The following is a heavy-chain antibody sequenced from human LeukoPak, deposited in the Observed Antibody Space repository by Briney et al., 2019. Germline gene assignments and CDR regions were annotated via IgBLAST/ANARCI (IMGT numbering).Heavy chain of an antibody. CDR2: MSSSGSTT. V-gene: IGHV3-48*03. CDR3: AKYHYGSGASLGY. CDR1: GFIFDNYE. J-gene: IGHJ4*02. D-gene: IGHD3-10*01. Sequence: PGGSLRLSCTASGFIFDNYEMNWVRQPPGKGLEWVAYMSSSGSTTYYAAPVKGRFTISRDNARDSLFLQMNSLRAEDTAVYYCAKYHYGSGASLGYWGQGTLVTVSS.